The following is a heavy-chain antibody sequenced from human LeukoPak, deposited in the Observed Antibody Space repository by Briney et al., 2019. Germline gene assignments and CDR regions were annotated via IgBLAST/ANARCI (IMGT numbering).Heavy chain of an antibody. J-gene: IGHJ4*02. Sequence: SETLSLTCTVSGGSISSYYWSWIRQLPGKGLEWIGYIYYSGSTNYNPSLKSRVTISVDTSKNQFSLKVSSVTAADTAVYYCASNYYGSGSLDYWGQGNLVTVSS. CDR3: ASNYYGSGSLDY. V-gene: IGHV4-59*08. D-gene: IGHD3-10*01. CDR2: IYYSGST. CDR1: GGSISSYY.